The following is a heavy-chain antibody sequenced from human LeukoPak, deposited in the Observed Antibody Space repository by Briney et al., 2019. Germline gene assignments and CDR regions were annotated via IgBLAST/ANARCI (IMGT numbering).Heavy chain of an antibody. V-gene: IGHV4-39*01. CDR3: ARPDSSGYYFSVY. CDR2: IYYSGST. Sequence: TPSETLSLTCTVSGGSISSSSYYWGWIRQPPGKGLEWIGSIYYSGSTYYNPSLKSRVTISVDTSKNQFSLKLSSVTAADTAVYYCARPDSSGYYFSVYWGQGTLVTVSS. CDR1: GGSISSSSYY. D-gene: IGHD3-22*01. J-gene: IGHJ4*02.